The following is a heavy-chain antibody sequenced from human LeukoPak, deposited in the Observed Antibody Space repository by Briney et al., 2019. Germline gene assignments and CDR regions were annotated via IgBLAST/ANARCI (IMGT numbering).Heavy chain of an antibody. CDR2: IRSKANSYAT. J-gene: IGHJ4*02. V-gene: IGHV3-73*01. CDR3: AKDNLRYCSGGSCYRLDY. CDR1: GFTFSGSA. D-gene: IGHD2-15*01. Sequence: PGGSLRLSCAASGFTFSGSAMHWVRQASGKGLEWVGRIRSKANSYATAYAASVKGRFTISRDDSKNTAYLQMNSLRAEDTAVYYCAKDNLRYCSGGSCYRLDYWGQGTLVTVSS.